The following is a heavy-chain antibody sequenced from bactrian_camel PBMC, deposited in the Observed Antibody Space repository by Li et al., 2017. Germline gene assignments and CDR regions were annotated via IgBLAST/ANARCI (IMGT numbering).Heavy chain of an antibody. CDR3: AAGSSAIHFCDPHMIPAQFDV. J-gene: IGHJ4*01. CDR1: GRNYYRFC. V-gene: IGHV3S1*01. CDR2: IDTEGGRK. D-gene: IGHD3*01. Sequence: HVQLVESGGGSVPAGRFLRLSCAASGRNYYRFCMAWFRQAPGKEREEVAIIDTEGGRKYYADSVKGRFSISTDSEKYTLHLQMNNPKPEDTAMYYCAAGSSAIHFCDPHMIPAQFDVWGQGTQVTVS.